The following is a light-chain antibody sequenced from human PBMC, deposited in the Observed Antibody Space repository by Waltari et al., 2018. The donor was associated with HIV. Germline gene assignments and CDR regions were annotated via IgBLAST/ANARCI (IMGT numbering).Light chain of an antibody. J-gene: IGLJ2*01. CDR2: EVF. Sequence: QSALTQPPSASGSPGQSVTISCTGNTSAVGSYNYVSWYQHQPGKSPKLLIYEVFKLPSGVPDRFSGSKSGNTASLTVSGLQAEDEADYYCTSYAGRNTFVFGGGTKLTVL. CDR1: TSAVGSYNY. V-gene: IGLV2-8*01. CDR3: TSYAGRNTFV.